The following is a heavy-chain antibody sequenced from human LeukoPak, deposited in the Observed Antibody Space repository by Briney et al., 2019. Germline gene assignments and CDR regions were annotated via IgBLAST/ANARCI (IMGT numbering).Heavy chain of an antibody. Sequence: GASVKVSCKASGGTFSSYAISWVRQAPGQGLEWMEGIIPIFGTANYAQKFQGRVTITADESTSTAYMELSSLRSEDTAVYYCARDSGNYHYDMDVWGQGTTVIVSS. CDR1: GGTFSSYA. CDR3: ARDSGNYHYDMDV. CDR2: IIPIFGTA. D-gene: IGHD3-10*01. V-gene: IGHV1-69*13. J-gene: IGHJ6*02.